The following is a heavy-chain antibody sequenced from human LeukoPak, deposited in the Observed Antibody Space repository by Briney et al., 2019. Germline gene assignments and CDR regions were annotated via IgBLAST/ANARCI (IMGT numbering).Heavy chain of an antibody. CDR3: ARAPTPIIAVAGSFDY. CDR2: TYYSTKWYN. CDR1: GDSVSNNSAA. J-gene: IGHJ4*02. V-gene: IGHV6-1*01. D-gene: IGHD6-19*01. Sequence: QTLSLTCAISGDSVSNNSAAWNWIRQSPSRGLEWLGRTYYSTKWYNDYAVSVKSRITINPDTSKNQFSLQVNSVTPEGTAVYYCARAPTPIIAVAGSFDYWGQGTLVTVSS.